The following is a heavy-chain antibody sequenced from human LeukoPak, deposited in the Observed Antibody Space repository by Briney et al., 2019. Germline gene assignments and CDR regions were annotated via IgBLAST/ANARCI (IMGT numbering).Heavy chain of an antibody. J-gene: IGHJ4*02. D-gene: IGHD6-13*01. CDR1: GYAFTTYG. CDR2: ITTYNGDA. Sequence: GASVKVSCKASGYAFTTYGISWVRQAPGQGLEWMGWITTYNGDANYAQKLQGRVIMTRDTSTSTAYMELRSLRSDDTAVYYCARDVEQQLVLSTFDYWGQGTLVTVSS. CDR3: ARDVEQQLVLSTFDY. V-gene: IGHV1-18*01.